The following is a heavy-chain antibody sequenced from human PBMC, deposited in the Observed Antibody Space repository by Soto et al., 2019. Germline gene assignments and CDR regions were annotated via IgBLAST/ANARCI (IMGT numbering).Heavy chain of an antibody. J-gene: IGHJ4*02. Sequence: EVQLVESGGGLVKPGGSLRLSCAASGFTFSSYSMNWVRQAPGKGLEWVSSISSSSSYIYYADSVKGRFTISRDNAKNLLYLQMNSLRAADTAVYYCARQDTAMVTSDYWGQGTLVTVSS. D-gene: IGHD5-18*01. CDR3: ARQDTAMVTSDY. V-gene: IGHV3-21*01. CDR2: ISSSSSYI. CDR1: GFTFSSYS.